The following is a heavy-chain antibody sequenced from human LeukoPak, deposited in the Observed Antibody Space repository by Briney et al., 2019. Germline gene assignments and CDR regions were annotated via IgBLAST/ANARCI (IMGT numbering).Heavy chain of an antibody. Sequence: PSETLSLTCAVYGGSFSGYYWSWIRQPPGKGLEWIGEINHSGSTNYNPSLKSRVTISVDTSKNQFSLKLSSVTAADTAVYYCARPRGYSSGWYRNWFDPWGQGTLVTVSS. D-gene: IGHD6-19*01. CDR1: GGSFSGYY. CDR3: ARPRGYSSGWYRNWFDP. V-gene: IGHV4-34*01. CDR2: INHSGST. J-gene: IGHJ5*02.